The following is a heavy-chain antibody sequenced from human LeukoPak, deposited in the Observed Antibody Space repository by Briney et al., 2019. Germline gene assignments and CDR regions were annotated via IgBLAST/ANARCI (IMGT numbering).Heavy chain of an antibody. V-gene: IGHV4-59*08. CDR3: ARHFNWDWESVAFDI. J-gene: IGHJ3*02. D-gene: IGHD7-27*01. CDR2: IYYSGST. CDR1: GGSISSYY. Sequence: PSETLSLTCTVSGGSISSYYWSWIRQPPGKGLEWIGYIYYSGSTNYNPSLKSRVTISVDTSKNQFSLKLSSVTAADTAVYYCARHFNWDWESVAFDIWGQGTMVSVSS.